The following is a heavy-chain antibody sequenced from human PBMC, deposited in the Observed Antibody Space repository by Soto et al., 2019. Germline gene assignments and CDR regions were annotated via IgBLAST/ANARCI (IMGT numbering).Heavy chain of an antibody. CDR2: IYPGDSYT. Sequence: GESLKISCKGSGYNFNSYWIAWVRQMAGKGLEWMGIIYPGDSYTRYSPSFQGQVTISADKSISTAYLQWSTLKASDTAMYYCARLDNSGTYFSYALDIWGQGTMVTVSS. CDR1: GYNFNSYW. CDR3: ARLDNSGTYFSYALDI. V-gene: IGHV5-51*01. D-gene: IGHD3-10*01. J-gene: IGHJ3*02.